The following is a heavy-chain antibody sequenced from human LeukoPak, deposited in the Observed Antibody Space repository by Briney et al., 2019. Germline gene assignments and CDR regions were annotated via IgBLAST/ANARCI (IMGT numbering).Heavy chain of an antibody. Sequence: GGSLRLSCSASGFTFNNYAMHWVRQAPGKGLEYVSAISGNGGSTYNADSVKGRFTISRDNSRNTLYLQMSSLRVEDTAVYYCAREASIVVRCSDYWGQGTLVTVSS. CDR2: ISGNGGST. V-gene: IGHV3-64D*09. CDR3: AREASIVVRCSDY. J-gene: IGHJ4*02. CDR1: GFTFNNYA. D-gene: IGHD6-6*01.